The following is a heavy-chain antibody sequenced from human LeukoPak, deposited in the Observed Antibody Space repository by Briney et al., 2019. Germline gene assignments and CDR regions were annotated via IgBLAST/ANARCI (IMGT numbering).Heavy chain of an antibody. CDR2: IHYSGST. CDR1: GDSMSSYY. D-gene: IGHD6-25*01. Sequence: SETLSLTCTVSGDSMSSYYWSWIRQPPGKGLEWIGHIHYSGSTDYNPSLKSRLTMSVDTSKNQFSLQLSSVTAADTAVYFCARQNSGARLNVWGQGTTVTVSS. V-gene: IGHV4-59*08. CDR3: ARQNSGARLNV. J-gene: IGHJ6*02.